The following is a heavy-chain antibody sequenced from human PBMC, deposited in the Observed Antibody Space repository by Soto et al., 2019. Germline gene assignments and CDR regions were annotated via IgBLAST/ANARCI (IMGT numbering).Heavy chain of an antibody. J-gene: IGHJ4*02. D-gene: IGHD3-3*01. V-gene: IGHV4-59*01. CDR3: ARALEPNYDFWSGYYIPRYFDY. CDR1: GGSISSYY. Sequence: SETLSLTCTVSGGSISSYYWSWIRQPPGKGLEWIGYIYYSGSTNYNPSLKSRVTISVDTSKNQFSLKLSSVTAADTAVYYCARALEPNYDFWSGYYIPRYFDYWGQGTLVTVSS. CDR2: IYYSGST.